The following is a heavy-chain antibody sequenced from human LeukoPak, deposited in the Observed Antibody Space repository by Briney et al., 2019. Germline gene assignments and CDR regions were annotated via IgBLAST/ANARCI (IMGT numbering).Heavy chain of an antibody. Sequence: ASVKVSCKASGGTFSSYAISWVRQAPGQGLEWMGGIIPIFGTANYAQKFQGRVTITADESTSTAYMELSSLRSEDTAVYYCARDLRALGLYYFDYWGQGTLVTVSS. CDR3: ARDLRALGLYYFDY. V-gene: IGHV1-69*13. J-gene: IGHJ4*02. CDR1: GGTFSSYA. D-gene: IGHD7-27*01. CDR2: IIPIFGTA.